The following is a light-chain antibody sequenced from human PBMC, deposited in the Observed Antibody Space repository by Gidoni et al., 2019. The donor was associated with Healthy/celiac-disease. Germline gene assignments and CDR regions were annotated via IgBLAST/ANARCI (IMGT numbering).Light chain of an antibody. V-gene: IGLV2-18*02. J-gene: IGLJ1*01. CDR2: EVS. CDR1: SSDVVYYNR. CDR3: SSYTTNSTPYV. Sequence: QSALTQHHSESGSPGQSVTISCTGTSSDVVYYNRVSWYQQPPGTAPKLLISEVSNRPSGVPERFSGSKSGNTASLTISGLQAEDEADYYCSSYTTNSTPYVFGTGTKV.